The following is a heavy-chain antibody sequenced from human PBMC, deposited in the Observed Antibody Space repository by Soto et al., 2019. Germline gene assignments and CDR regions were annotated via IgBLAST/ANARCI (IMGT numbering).Heavy chain of an antibody. V-gene: IGHV4-61*01. CDR2: IYYSGST. J-gene: IGHJ6*02. CDR1: GGSVSSGSYY. CDR3: ARDSSSSYRYYYYGMVV. Sequence: SETLSLTCTVSGGSVSSGSYYWSWIRQPPGKGLEWIGYIYYSGSTNYNPSLKSRVTISVDTSKNQFSLKLSSVTAADTAVYYCARDSSSSYRYYYYGMVVWGQGSTVTVSS. D-gene: IGHD6-13*01.